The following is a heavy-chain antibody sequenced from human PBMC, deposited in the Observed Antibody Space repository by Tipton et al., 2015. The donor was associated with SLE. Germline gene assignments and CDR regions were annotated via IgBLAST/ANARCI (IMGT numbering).Heavy chain of an antibody. D-gene: IGHD2-2*01. CDR1: GGSISSYY. CDR2: IYYSGST. CDR3: AREGRYPYYYYYMDV. V-gene: IGHV4-59*01. J-gene: IGHJ6*03. Sequence: TLSLTCTVSGGSISSYYWSWIRPPPGKGLEWIGYIYYSGSTNYNPSLKSRVTISVDTSKNQFSLKLSSVTAADTAVYYCAREGRYPYYYYYMDVWGKGTTVTVSS.